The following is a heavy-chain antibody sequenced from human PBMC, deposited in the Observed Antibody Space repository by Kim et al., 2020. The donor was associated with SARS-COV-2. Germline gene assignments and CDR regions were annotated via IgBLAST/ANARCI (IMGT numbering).Heavy chain of an antibody. CDR3: AGGYSGYALGY. CDR2: T. Sequence: THYTPSLKSRVNISVDTSKIQFSLKLSSVTAADTAVYYCAGGYSGYALGYWGQGTLVTVSS. V-gene: IGHV4-34*01. D-gene: IGHD5-12*01. J-gene: IGHJ4*02.